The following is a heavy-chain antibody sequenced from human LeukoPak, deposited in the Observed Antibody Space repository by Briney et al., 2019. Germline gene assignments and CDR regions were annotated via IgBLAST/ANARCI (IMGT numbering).Heavy chain of an antibody. Sequence: ASVKVSCKASGYTFTSYGISWVRQAPGQGLEWMGWISAYNGNTNYAQKLQGRVTMTTDTSTSTAYMELRSLRSDDTAFYYCAREGGNVLLWFGEFEVWGKGTLVTVSS. J-gene: IGHJ4*02. V-gene: IGHV1-18*01. CDR1: GYTFTSYG. D-gene: IGHD3-10*01. CDR2: ISAYNGNT. CDR3: AREGGNVLLWFGEFEV.